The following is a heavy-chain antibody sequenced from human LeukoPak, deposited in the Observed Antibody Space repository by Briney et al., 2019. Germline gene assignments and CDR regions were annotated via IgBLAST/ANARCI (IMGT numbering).Heavy chain of an antibody. CDR3: ASPGSGRNGMDV. J-gene: IGHJ6*02. V-gene: IGHV3-74*01. Sequence: GGSLRLSCAASGFSFSANWMHWVRQAPGKGLVWVSRINSDEISTSYTDSVKGRFTISRDNAKNTLYLQMNSLRAEDTAVYYCASPGSGRNGMDVWGQGTTVTVSS. CDR2: INSDEIST. D-gene: IGHD3-10*01. CDR1: GFSFSANW.